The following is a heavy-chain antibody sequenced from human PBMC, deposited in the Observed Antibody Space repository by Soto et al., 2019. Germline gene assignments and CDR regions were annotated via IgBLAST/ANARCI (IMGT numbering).Heavy chain of an antibody. Sequence: SETLSLTCTVSGGSISSGGYYWSWIRQHLGKGLEWIGYTYYSGSSYYTPSLKSRVTILTDTSKNHFSLKLNTVTAADTAVYYGARDQLRGGCCSAGICLGFDPWGQGILVTVSS. V-gene: IGHV4-31*03. J-gene: IGHJ5*02. CDR1: GGSISSGGYY. CDR2: TYYSGSS. D-gene: IGHD2-15*01. CDR3: ARDQLRGGCCSAGICLGFDP.